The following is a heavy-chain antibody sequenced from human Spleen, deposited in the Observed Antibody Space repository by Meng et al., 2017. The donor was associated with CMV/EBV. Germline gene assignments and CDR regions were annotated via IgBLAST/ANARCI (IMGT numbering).Heavy chain of an antibody. D-gene: IGHD6-13*01. Sequence: QVQLVQAGAEVKKPGASVKVSCKASGYTFTSYGISWVRQAPGQGLEWMGWINPNSGGTNYAQKFQGRVTMTRDTSISTAYMELSRLRSDDTAVYYCAKSQLAAAQGDYWGQGTLVTSPQ. CDR2: INPNSGGT. CDR1: GYTFTSYG. CDR3: AKSQLAAAQGDY. V-gene: IGHV1-2*02. J-gene: IGHJ4*02.